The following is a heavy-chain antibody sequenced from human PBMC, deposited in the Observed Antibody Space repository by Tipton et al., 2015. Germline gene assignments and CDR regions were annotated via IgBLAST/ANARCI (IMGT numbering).Heavy chain of an antibody. V-gene: IGHV3-33*01. Sequence: SGFTFSSYGMHWVRQAPGKGLEWVAVIWHDGSNKFYADSVKGRFTISRDNSKYTLYLQMHSLRAEDTAVYYCARDPSHYFYDSSGYPDYWGQGTLVTVSS. D-gene: IGHD3-22*01. CDR2: IWHDGSNK. CDR3: ARDPSHYFYDSSGYPDY. J-gene: IGHJ4*02. CDR1: GFTFSSYG.